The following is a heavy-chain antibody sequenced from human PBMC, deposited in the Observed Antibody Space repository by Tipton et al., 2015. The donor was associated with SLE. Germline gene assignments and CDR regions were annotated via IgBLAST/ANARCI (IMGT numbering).Heavy chain of an antibody. CDR1: GGSISSGSYY. D-gene: IGHD2-15*01. Sequence: TLSLTCTVSGGSISSGSYYWSWIRQPAGKGLEWIGYIYTSGSTNYNPSLKSRVTISVDKSKNQFSLKLSSVTAADTAVYFCARDSSSRYCSGGSCYSYWFDPWGQGTLVTVSS. V-gene: IGHV4-61*09. CDR3: ARDSSSRYCSGGSCYSYWFDP. CDR2: IYTSGST. J-gene: IGHJ5*02.